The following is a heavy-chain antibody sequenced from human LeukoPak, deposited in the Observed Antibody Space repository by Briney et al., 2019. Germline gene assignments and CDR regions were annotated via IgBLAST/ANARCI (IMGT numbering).Heavy chain of an antibody. Sequence: GGSLRLSCAASGFTFDDYAMHWVRHVPGKGLEWVSGIGWNDLDIVYGDSVKGRFVISRDNAKNSLYLHMNSLRAEDTALYYCVKDRLGKHYDSVWGSFDSWGQGTLVTVSS. CDR2: IGWNDLDI. V-gene: IGHV3-9*01. D-gene: IGHD3-16*01. J-gene: IGHJ4*02. CDR3: VKDRLGKHYDSVWGSFDS. CDR1: GFTFDDYA.